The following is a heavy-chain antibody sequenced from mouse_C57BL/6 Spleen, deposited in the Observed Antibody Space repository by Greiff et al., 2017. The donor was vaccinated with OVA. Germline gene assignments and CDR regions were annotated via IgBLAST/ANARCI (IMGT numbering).Heavy chain of an antibody. Sequence: VMLVESGPGLVQPSQSLSITCTVSGFSFTSYGVHWVRQSPGKGLEWLGVIWSGGSTDYNAAFISRLSISKDNSKSQVFFKMNSLQADETAIYDCARNLDWDVGCAYWGQGTLVTVSA. CDR2: IWSGGST. D-gene: IGHD4-1*01. CDR1: GFSFTSYG. CDR3: ARNLDWDVGCAY. J-gene: IGHJ3*01. V-gene: IGHV2-2*01.